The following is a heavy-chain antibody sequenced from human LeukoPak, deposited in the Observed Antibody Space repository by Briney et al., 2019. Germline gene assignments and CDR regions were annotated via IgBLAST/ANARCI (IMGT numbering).Heavy chain of an antibody. CDR3: ARSYDSTYYYGMDV. CDR1: GGSISSHY. J-gene: IGHJ6*02. CDR2: IYYSGGT. D-gene: IGHD3-22*01. V-gene: IGHV4-59*11. Sequence: SETLSLTCTVSGGSISSHYWSWIRQPPGMGLEWIGYIYYSGGTNYNPSLKSRVTISVDTSKNQFSLKLSSVTAADTAVYYCARSYDSTYYYGMDVWGQGTTVTVSS.